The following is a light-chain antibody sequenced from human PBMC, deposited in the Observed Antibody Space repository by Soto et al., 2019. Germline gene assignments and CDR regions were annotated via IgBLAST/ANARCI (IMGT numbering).Light chain of an antibody. V-gene: IGKV3-15*01. CDR1: QSVSSN. Sequence: EIVMTQSPATLSVSPGERATLSCRASQSVSSNLAWYQQKPGQAPSLLIYGASTRATGIPARFSGSGSGTEFTLTISSLQSEDFAVYYCQQNNNWQNTFGQGNKLEIK. CDR3: QQNNNWQNT. J-gene: IGKJ2*01. CDR2: GAS.